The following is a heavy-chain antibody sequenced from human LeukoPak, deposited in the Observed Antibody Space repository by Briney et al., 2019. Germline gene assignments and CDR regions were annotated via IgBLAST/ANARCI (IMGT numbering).Heavy chain of an antibody. V-gene: IGHV1-46*01. CDR2: INPSGGST. CDR1: GYTFTSYY. J-gene: IGHJ3*02. Sequence: ASVKVSCKASGYTFTSYYMHWVRQAPGQGLEWMGIINPSGGSTSYAQKFQGRVTITTDESTSTAYMELSSLRSEDTAVYYCAREPPRRRGPGAFDIWGQGTMVTVSS. CDR3: AREPPRRRGPGAFDI. D-gene: IGHD1-14*01.